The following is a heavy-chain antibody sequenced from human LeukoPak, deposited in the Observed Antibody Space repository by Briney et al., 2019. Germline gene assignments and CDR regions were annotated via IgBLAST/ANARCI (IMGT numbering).Heavy chain of an antibody. CDR1: GGSIISSTYY. CDR3: ASAPRQGSIGGLDY. CDR2: IYYTGTT. D-gene: IGHD3-16*01. J-gene: IGHJ4*02. Sequence: PSETLSLTCTVSGGSIISSTYYWGWIRQPPGQGLEWIGAIYYTGTTYYNPSLRSRVTISVDTSKNHFSLKLSSVTAADTALYYCASAPRQGSIGGLDYWGQGTLVTVSS. V-gene: IGHV4-39*02.